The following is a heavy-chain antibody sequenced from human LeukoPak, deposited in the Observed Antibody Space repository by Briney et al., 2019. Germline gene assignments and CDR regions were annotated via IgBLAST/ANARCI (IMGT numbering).Heavy chain of an antibody. CDR1: GGSISSYY. CDR2: IYYSGST. CDR3: ARLFYGSHFDY. V-gene: IGHV4-59*08. D-gene: IGHD2/OR15-2a*01. Sequence: SETLSLTCTVSGGSISSYYWSWIRQPPGKGLEWIGYIYYSGSTNYNPSLKSRVTISVDTSKNQFSLELSSVTAADTAVYYCARLFYGSHFDYWGQGTLVTVSS. J-gene: IGHJ4*02.